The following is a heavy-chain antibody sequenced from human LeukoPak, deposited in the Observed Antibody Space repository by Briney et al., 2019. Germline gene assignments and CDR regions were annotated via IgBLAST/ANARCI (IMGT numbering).Heavy chain of an antibody. CDR1: GASISSYY. D-gene: IGHD3-16*02. CDR3: ARAFGGVIVDY. V-gene: IGHV4-59*01. Sequence: SETLSLTCTVSGASISSYYWSWIRQPPGKGLEWIGYMYYSGSTNYNPSLKSRVTFSVDTSKNQFSLKLSSVTAADTAVYYCARAFGGVIVDYWGQGILVTVSS. J-gene: IGHJ4*02. CDR2: MYYSGST.